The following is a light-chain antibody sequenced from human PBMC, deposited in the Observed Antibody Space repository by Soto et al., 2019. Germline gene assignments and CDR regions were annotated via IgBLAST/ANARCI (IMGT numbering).Light chain of an antibody. CDR2: GAS. V-gene: IGKV3-15*01. J-gene: IGKJ5*01. CDR3: EQYNNWPIT. CDR1: QYIGSN. Sequence: IVITQTPSTLSVSPGGRAPLSFRASQYIGSNLAWYQQKPGQAPRLLIYGASTRATGIPARFSGSGSGTEFTLTISSLQSEDFAVYYCEQYNNWPITFGQGTRLEIK.